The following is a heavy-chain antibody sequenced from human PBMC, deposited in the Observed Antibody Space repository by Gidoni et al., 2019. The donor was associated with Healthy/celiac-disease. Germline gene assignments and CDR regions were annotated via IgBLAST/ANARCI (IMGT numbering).Heavy chain of an antibody. CDR1: GGPISSGGYY. D-gene: IGHD3-3*01. CDR2: IYYSGST. J-gene: IGHJ4*02. Sequence: QVQLQESGPGLVKPSQTLSLTCTVSGGPISSGGYYWSWIRQHPGKGLELIGDIYYSGSTYYNPSLKSRVTISVDTSKNQFSLKLSSVTAADTAVYYCARAPYDFWSGDHLVGYFDYWGQGTLVTVSS. V-gene: IGHV4-31*03. CDR3: ARAPYDFWSGDHLVGYFDY.